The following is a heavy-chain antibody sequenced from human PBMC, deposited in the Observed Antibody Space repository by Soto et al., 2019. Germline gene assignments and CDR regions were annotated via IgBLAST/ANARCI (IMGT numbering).Heavy chain of an antibody. D-gene: IGHD3-10*01. CDR1: RGAFSSHA. V-gene: IGHV1-69*06. CDR3: ARGSVRISPPDY. Sequence: ASVKVSCKASRGAFSSHAISWLRQAPGQGLEWMGGIIPIFGTANYAQKVQGRVTITSDKSTSTGYMELSSLRSEDTAVYYCARGSVRISPPDYWGQGTLVTVSS. CDR2: IIPIFGTA. J-gene: IGHJ4*02.